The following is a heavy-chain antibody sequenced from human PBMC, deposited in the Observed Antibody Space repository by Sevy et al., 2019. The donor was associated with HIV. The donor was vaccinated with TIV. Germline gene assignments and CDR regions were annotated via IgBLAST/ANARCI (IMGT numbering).Heavy chain of an antibody. J-gene: IGHJ6*02. CDR2: IKQDGSEK. CDR1: EFTFSSYW. V-gene: IGHV3-7*03. CDR3: ARGGGAVDHGMDV. Sequence: GGSLRLSCAASEFTFSSYWMSWVRQAPGKGLEWVANIKQDGSEKYYVDSVKGRFTISRDNAKNSLYLQMNSLRAEDTAVYYCARGGGAVDHGMDVWGQGTTVTVSS. D-gene: IGHD2-21*01.